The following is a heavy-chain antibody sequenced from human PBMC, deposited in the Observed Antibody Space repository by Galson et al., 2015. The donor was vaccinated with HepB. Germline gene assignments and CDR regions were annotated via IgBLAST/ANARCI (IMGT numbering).Heavy chain of an antibody. CDR1: GFTFRSYW. D-gene: IGHD2-8*01. J-gene: IGHJ3*01. CDR3: ARDRSCSNGVCKPAAFDA. Sequence: SLRLSCAASGFTFRSYWMHWVRQSPGKGLVWVSRVNADGSSTNYADSVKGRFTISRDNAKNTLYVQMNSLRAEDTAVYYCARDRSCSNGVCKPAAFDAWGQGTMVSVSS. V-gene: IGHV3-74*01. CDR2: VNADGSST.